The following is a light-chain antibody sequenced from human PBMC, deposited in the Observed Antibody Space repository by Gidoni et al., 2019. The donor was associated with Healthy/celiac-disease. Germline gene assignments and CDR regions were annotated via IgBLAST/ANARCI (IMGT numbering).Light chain of an antibody. J-gene: IGKJ3*01. CDR1: QSISSY. V-gene: IGKV1-39*01. CDR2: AAS. Sequence: DIQMSQSPSSLSASVGDRVTITCLAIQSISSYLNWYQQKPGKAPKLLIYAASSLQSGVPSRCSCSGSCTDFTLPISSLQPDDFATYYCHQSYSTPWTFGPGTKVDIK. CDR3: HQSYSTPWT.